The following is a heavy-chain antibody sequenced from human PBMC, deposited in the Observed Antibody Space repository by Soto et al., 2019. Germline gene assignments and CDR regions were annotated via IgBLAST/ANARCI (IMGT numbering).Heavy chain of an antibody. D-gene: IGHD2-2*01. J-gene: IGHJ4*02. CDR1: GGSINSYW. CDR2: VYSSGTT. CDR3: ARDIGSYAYAEGY. V-gene: IGHV4-4*07. Sequence: LSLTCSVSGGSINSYWWSWIRQPAGKGLEWIGRVYSSGTTDYNPSLNSRATMSVETSKNQFSLKLTSVTAADTAVYYCARDIGSYAYAEGYWGQGIQVTVSS.